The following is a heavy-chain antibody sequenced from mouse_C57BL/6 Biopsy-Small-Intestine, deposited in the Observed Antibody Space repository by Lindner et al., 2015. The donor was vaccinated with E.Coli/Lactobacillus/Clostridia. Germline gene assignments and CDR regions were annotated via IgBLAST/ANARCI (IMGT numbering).Heavy chain of an antibody. Sequence: SVKVSCKASGYTFTNYYIHWVRQAPGQGLEWMGIFNPGGTGTRYAQKFQGRLTMTRDTSTGTAYMELSSLRSDDTAVYYCARSHQKGLEYWGQGALVTVSS. J-gene: IGHJ4*01. CDR3: ARSHQKGLEY. CDR2: FNPGGTGT. CDR1: GYTFTNYY. V-gene: IGHV1S61*01. D-gene: IGHD3-3*01.